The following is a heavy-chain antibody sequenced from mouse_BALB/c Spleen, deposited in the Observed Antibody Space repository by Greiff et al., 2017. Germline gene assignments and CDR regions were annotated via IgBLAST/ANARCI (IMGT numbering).Heavy chain of an antibody. CDR3: ARHPFYDGYYVGAMDY. CDR1: GFAFSSYD. Sequence: EVKLVESGGGLVKPGGSLKLSCAASGFAFSSYDMSWVRQTPEKRLEWVAYISSGGGSTYYPDTVKGRFTISRDNAKNTLYLQMSSLKSEDTAMYYCARHPFYDGYYVGAMDYWGQGTSVTVSS. J-gene: IGHJ4*01. V-gene: IGHV5-12-1*01. D-gene: IGHD2-3*01. CDR2: ISSGGGST.